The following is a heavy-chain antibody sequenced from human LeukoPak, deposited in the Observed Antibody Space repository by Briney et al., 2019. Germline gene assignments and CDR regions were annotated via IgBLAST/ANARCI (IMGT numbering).Heavy chain of an antibody. V-gene: IGHV3-43*02. D-gene: IGHD5-12*01. Sequence: QSGGSLRLSCAASGFGFDDYGMHWVRQAPGKGLEWVSLISGDGVNTFYADSVKGRFTISRDNSKNSLYMQVNSLRTEDTALYYCAKERFRDSGYDSSFEYWGQGTLVTVSS. J-gene: IGHJ4*02. CDR3: AKERFRDSGYDSSFEY. CDR2: ISGDGVNT. CDR1: GFGFDDYG.